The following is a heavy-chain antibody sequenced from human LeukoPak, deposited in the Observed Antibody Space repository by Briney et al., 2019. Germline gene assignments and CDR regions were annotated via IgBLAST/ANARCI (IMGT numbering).Heavy chain of an antibody. CDR2: IYYSGST. CDR3: ARAPLKYYYDSSAFDI. D-gene: IGHD3-22*01. J-gene: IGHJ3*02. V-gene: IGHV4-39*01. CDR1: GGSISSSSYY. Sequence: PSETLSLTCTVSGGSISSSSYYWGWIRQPRGKGLEWIGSIYYSGSTYYNPSLKSRVTISVDTSKNQFSLKLSSVTAADTAVYYCARAPLKYYYDSSAFDIWGQGTMVTVSS.